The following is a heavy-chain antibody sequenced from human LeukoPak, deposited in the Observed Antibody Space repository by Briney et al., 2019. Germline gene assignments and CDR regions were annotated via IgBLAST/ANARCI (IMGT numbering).Heavy chain of an antibody. CDR2: IIPIFGTA. CDR1: GGTFSSYA. V-gene: IGHV1-69*13. D-gene: IGHD2-15*01. CDR3: ARDRSESGGSCLDY. Sequence: ASVKVSCKASGGTFSSYAISWVRQAPGQGPEWMGGIIPIFGTANYAQKFQGRVTITADESTSTAYMELSSLRSEDTAVYYCARDRSESGGSCLDYWGQGTLVTVSS. J-gene: IGHJ4*02.